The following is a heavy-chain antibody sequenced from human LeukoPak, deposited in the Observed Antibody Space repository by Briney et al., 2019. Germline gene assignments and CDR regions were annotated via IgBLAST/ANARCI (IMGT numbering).Heavy chain of an antibody. J-gene: IGHJ2*01. D-gene: IGHD3-22*01. Sequence: PSETLSLTCTVSGGSISSYYWSWIRQPPGKGLEWIGYIYYSGSTNYNPSLKSRVTISVDTSKNQFSLKLSSVTAADTAVYYCALRDYYDSSGYYQTPDWYFDLWGRGTLVTVSS. V-gene: IGHV4-59*08. CDR2: IYYSGST. CDR1: GGSISSYY. CDR3: ALRDYYDSSGYYQTPDWYFDL.